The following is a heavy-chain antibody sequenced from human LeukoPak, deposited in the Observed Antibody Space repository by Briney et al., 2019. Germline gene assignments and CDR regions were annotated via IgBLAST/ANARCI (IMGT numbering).Heavy chain of an antibody. Sequence: PGGSLRLSCAASGFTFSSYAMHWVRQAPGKGLEWVAVISYDGSNKYYADSVKGRFTISRDNSKNTLYLQMNSLRAEDTAVYYCARVPYSYGYGAYAFDIWGQGTMVTVSS. CDR3: ARVPYSYGYGAYAFDI. V-gene: IGHV3-30-3*01. CDR2: ISYDGSNK. D-gene: IGHD5-18*01. J-gene: IGHJ3*02. CDR1: GFTFSSYA.